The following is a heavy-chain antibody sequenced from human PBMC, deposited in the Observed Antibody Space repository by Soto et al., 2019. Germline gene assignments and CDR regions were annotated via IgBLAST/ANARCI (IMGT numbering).Heavy chain of an antibody. Sequence: GGSLRLSCAASGFPFGPFYMHWVRQAPGKGLEWVSHINGDGTTTVYADSVKGRFTISRDNAKNTLYLQMTSLRAEDTAVYYCERERGYPESFAFWGQGTMVTFSS. CDR3: ERERGYPESFAF. D-gene: IGHD6-25*01. CDR2: INGDGTTT. V-gene: IGHV3-74*01. CDR1: GFPFGPFY. J-gene: IGHJ3*01.